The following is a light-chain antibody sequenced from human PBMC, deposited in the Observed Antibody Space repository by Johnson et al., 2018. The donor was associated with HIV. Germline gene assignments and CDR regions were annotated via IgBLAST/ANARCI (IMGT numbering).Light chain of an antibody. J-gene: IGLJ1*01. Sequence: QSVLTQPPSVSAAPGQKVTISCSGSSSNIGNNYVSWYQQLPGTAPKLLIYDNNKRPAGIPDRFSGSKSGTSATLGITGRQTGDEADYYCGTWDSSLSVGYVFGTGTKVTVL. CDR2: DNN. V-gene: IGLV1-51*01. CDR3: GTWDSSLSVGYV. CDR1: SSNIGNNY.